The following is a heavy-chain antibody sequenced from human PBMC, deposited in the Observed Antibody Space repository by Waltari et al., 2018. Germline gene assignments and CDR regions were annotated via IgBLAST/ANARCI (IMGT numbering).Heavy chain of an antibody. CDR3: ARDSGTARGYYGMDV. Sequence: EVQLVESGGGLVQPGGSLRLSCAASGFPLSSYELTWSRLAPGKGLEWVSYISNSGSTIYYADSVKGRFTISRDNAKNSLYLQMNSLRAEDTAVYYCARDSGTARGYYGMDVWGQGTTVTVSS. V-gene: IGHV3-48*03. J-gene: IGHJ6*02. D-gene: IGHD1-26*01. CDR2: ISNSGSTI. CDR1: GFPLSSYE.